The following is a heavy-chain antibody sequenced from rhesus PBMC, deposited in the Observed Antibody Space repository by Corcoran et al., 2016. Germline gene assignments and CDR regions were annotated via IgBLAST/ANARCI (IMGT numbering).Heavy chain of an antibody. CDR2: IYGSGGST. CDR1: GGSISSSNW. J-gene: IGHJ3*01. D-gene: IGHD3-16*01. CDR3: ARNGPHSGSYYYVVSPRTGAFDF. V-gene: IGHV4-93*01. Sequence: QVQLQESGPAVVKPSETLSLTCAVSGGSISSSNWWSWIRQSPGKGLEWIGDIYGSGGSTQYNPSLKSLGTISKDTSKDQFSLKLSSVTAADTAVYYCARNGPHSGSYYYVVSPRTGAFDFWGQGLRVTVSS.